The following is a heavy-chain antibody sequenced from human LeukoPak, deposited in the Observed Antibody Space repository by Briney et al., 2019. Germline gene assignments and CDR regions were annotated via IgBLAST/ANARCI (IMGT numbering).Heavy chain of an antibody. Sequence: PGGSLRLSCAASGFTFSSYGMHWVRQAPGKGLEWVAVIWYDGSNKYYADSVKGRFTISRDNSKNTLYLQMNSLRAEDTAVYYCAKDVDRRSSNRVYFDYWGQGALVTVSS. D-gene: IGHD3-16*02. J-gene: IGHJ4*02. CDR1: GFTFSSYG. CDR2: IWYDGSNK. V-gene: IGHV3-33*06. CDR3: AKDVDRRSSNRVYFDY.